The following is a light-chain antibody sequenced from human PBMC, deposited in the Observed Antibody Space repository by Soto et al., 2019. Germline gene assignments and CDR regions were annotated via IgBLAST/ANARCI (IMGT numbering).Light chain of an antibody. CDR1: QIVTNNY. CDR2: DAS. CDR3: QQYARPPIT. V-gene: IGKV3-20*01. Sequence: EVVLTQSPGTLSLSPGERATLSCRASQIVTNNYLAWYQQKPGQAPRLLIYDASNRATGIPYRFSGSGSGTDFTLTISRLEPEDFAVFYCQQYARPPITFGQGTRLEFK. J-gene: IGKJ5*01.